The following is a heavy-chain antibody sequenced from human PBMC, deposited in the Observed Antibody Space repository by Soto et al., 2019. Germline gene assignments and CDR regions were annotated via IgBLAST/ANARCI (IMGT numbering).Heavy chain of an antibody. D-gene: IGHD6-25*01. CDR3: ARERGAANFDY. Sequence: LSLTCTVSGGSISSYYWSWIRQPPGKGLEWIGYIYYSGSTNYNPSLKSRVTISVDTSKNQFSLKLSSVTAADTAVYYCARERGAANFDYWGQGTLVTVSS. V-gene: IGHV4-59*01. CDR1: GGSISSYY. J-gene: IGHJ4*02. CDR2: IYYSGST.